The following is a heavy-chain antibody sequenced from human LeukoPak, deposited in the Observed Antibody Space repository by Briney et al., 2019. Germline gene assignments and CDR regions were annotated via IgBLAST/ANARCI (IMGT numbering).Heavy chain of an antibody. CDR1: GFTFSSHE. D-gene: IGHD4-17*01. J-gene: IGHJ4*02. CDR3: ARGYGDSIHFDY. Sequence: GRSLRLSCAASGFTFSSHEMDWVRQAPGKGLEWISYINPSANVIFYADSVQGRFTISRDNARNSLYLRMNSLRAEEAAVYYCARGYGDSIHFDYWGRGTLVTVSS. V-gene: IGHV3-48*03. CDR2: INPSANVI.